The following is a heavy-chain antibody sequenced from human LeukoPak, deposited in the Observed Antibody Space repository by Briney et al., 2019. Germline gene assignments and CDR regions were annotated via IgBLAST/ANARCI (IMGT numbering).Heavy chain of an antibody. CDR3: ARVQFGTLRVVGKAFDI. Sequence: SETLSLTCTVSGGTISSSSYYWGWIRQPPGKGLEWIGSIYYSGSTYQNPSLKSRVTISVDTSKNQFSLKLRSVTAADTAVYYCARVQFGTLRVVGKAFDIWGQGTMVTVSS. CDR1: GGTISSSSYY. J-gene: IGHJ3*02. D-gene: IGHD3-22*01. V-gene: IGHV4-39*01. CDR2: IYYSGST.